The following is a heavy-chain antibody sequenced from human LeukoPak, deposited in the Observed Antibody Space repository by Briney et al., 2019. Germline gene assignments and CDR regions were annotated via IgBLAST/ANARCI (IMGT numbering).Heavy chain of an antibody. CDR3: ARDDSYCSGGSCYENWFAP. J-gene: IGHJ5*02. V-gene: IGHV1-69*01. CDR1: GGTFSSYA. D-gene: IGHD2-15*01. CDR2: IIPIFGTA. Sequence: SAKVSCKASGGTFSSYAISWVRQAPGQGLEWMGGIIPIFGTANYAQKFQGRVTITADESTSTAYMELSSLRSEDTAVYYCARDDSYCSGGSCYENWFAPWGQGTLVTVSS.